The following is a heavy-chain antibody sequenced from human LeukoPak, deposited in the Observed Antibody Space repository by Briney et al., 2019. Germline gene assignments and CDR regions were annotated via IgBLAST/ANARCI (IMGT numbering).Heavy chain of an antibody. CDR3: ASSSGWNAYYYYYMDV. Sequence: EASVTVSCKASGGTFSSYAISWVRQAPGQGLEWMGGIIPIFGTANYAQKFQGRVTITTDESTSTAYMELSSLRSEDTAVYYCASSSGWNAYYYYYMDVWGKGTTVTVSS. J-gene: IGHJ6*03. CDR2: IIPIFGTA. CDR1: GGTFSSYA. D-gene: IGHD6-19*01. V-gene: IGHV1-69*05.